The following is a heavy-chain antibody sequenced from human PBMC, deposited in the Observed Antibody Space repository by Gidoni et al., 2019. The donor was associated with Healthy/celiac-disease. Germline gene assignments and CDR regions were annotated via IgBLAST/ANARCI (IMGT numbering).Heavy chain of an antibody. J-gene: IGHJ4*02. CDR2: TYYSGST. V-gene: IGHV4-39*01. CDR3: ASGYSYGGVDY. Sequence: QLQLQESGPGLVKPSETLSLTCTGSGGSISSGSCYWGWIRQPPGKGLEWIGSTYYSGSTYYHPSPKSRVTISVDTSKNQFSLKLSSVTAADTAVYYCASGYSYGGVDYWVQGTLVTVSS. CDR1: GGSISSGSCY. D-gene: IGHD5-18*01.